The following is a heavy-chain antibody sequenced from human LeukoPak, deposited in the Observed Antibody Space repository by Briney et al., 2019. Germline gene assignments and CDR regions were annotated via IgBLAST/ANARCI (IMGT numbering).Heavy chain of an antibody. CDR2: ISAYNGNT. CDR1: GYTFTSYG. CDR3: ARVRKYFVVVTGGSYYMDV. Sequence: GASVKVSCKASGYTFTSYGISWVRQAPGQGLEWMGWISAYNGNTNYAQKLQGRVTMTTDTSTSTAYMELRSLRSDDTAVYYCARVRKYFVVVTGGSYYMDVWGKGTTVTVSS. J-gene: IGHJ6*03. V-gene: IGHV1-18*01. D-gene: IGHD2-21*02.